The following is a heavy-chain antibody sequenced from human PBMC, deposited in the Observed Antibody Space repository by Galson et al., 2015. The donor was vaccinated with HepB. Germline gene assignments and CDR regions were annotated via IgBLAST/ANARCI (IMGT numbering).Heavy chain of an antibody. J-gene: IGHJ4*02. CDR2: IYYSGSA. Sequence: ETLSLTCTVSGGSLSSYYWSWIRQPPGKGLEWVGSIYYSGSANYNPSLKSRVTISVDTSKSQFSLRLSSVTAADTAVYYCAKGGDYSYGYNHFWGQGTLVTVSS. CDR1: GGSLSSYY. D-gene: IGHD5-18*01. V-gene: IGHV4-59*01. CDR3: AKGGDYSYGYNHF.